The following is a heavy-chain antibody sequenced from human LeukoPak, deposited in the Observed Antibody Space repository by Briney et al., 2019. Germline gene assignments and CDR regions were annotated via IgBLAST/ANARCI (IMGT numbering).Heavy chain of an antibody. Sequence: GGSLRLSCAASGFTFSRYAIHWVRQAPGRGLEYVSTISSDGSSTFYASSVKGSFTISRDHSKNTVYLQMGRLRAEDAAVYYCARDRSEIYTSYYFDYWGQGTLVTVSS. CDR1: GFTFSRYA. CDR2: ISSDGSST. J-gene: IGHJ4*02. CDR3: ARDRSEIYTSYYFDY. D-gene: IGHD3-3*01. V-gene: IGHV3-64*01.